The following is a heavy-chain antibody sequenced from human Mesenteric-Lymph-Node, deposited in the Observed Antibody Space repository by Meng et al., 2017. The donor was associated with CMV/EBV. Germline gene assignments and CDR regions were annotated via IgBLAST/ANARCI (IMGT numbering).Heavy chain of an antibody. Sequence: KASGYNFTGYYMHWVRQAPGQGLEWMGRINPNSGGTNYAQKFQGRVTMTRDTSISTAYMELSRLRSDDTAVYYCARSIAAAGRDIDYWGQGTLVTVSS. D-gene: IGHD6-13*01. CDR2: INPNSGGT. V-gene: IGHV1-2*06. J-gene: IGHJ4*02. CDR1: GYNFTGYY. CDR3: ARSIAAAGRDIDY.